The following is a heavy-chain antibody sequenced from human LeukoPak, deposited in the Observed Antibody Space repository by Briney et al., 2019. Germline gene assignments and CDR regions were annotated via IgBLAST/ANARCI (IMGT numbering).Heavy chain of an antibody. CDR2: ISYDGSNK. CDR1: GFTFSSYG. D-gene: IGHD3-10*01. CDR3: AKGHLPWFGESAYYYYGMDV. Sequence: GALRLSCAASGFTFSSYGMHWVRQAPGKGLEWVAVISYDGSNKYYADSVKGRFTISRDNSKNTLYLQMNSLRAEDTAVYYCAKGHLPWFGESAYYYYGMDVWGQGTTVTVSS. J-gene: IGHJ6*02. V-gene: IGHV3-30*18.